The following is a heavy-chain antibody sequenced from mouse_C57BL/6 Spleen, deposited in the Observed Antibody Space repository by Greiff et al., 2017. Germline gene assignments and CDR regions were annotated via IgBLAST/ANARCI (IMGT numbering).Heavy chain of an antibody. D-gene: IGHD1-1*02. V-gene: IGHV1-82*01. CDR1: GYAFSSSW. CDR3: ARDYGYFDV. CDR2: IYPGDGDT. Sequence: QVQLQQSGPELVKPGASVKISCKASGYAFSSSWMNWVKQRPGQGLEWIGRIYPGDGDTNYNGKFKGKATLTAGKSSSTAYMQLSSLTSEDSSVYFCARDYGYFDVWGTGTTVTVSS. J-gene: IGHJ1*03.